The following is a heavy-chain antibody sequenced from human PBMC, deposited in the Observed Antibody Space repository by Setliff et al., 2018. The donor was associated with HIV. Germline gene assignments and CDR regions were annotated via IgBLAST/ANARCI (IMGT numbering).Heavy chain of an antibody. CDR1: GGSISSPSYH. J-gene: IGHJ5*02. D-gene: IGHD6-19*01. CDR3: ARGPARAVARPGWLDP. Sequence: SETLSLTCTVSGGSISSPSYHWGWVRQPPGKGLEWIGSIYHSGNTYYNPSLKSRLTISVDTSKNQFSLRLSSVTAADTAVYYCARGPARAVARPGWLDPWGQGTLVTVSS. CDR2: IYHSGNT. V-gene: IGHV4-39*07.